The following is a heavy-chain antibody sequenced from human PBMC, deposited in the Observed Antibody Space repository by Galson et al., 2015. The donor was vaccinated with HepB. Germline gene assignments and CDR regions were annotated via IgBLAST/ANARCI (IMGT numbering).Heavy chain of an antibody. CDR2: ISYDGSNK. CDR3: ARRKGRYYYYGMDV. CDR1: GFTFSGYA. V-gene: IGHV3-30-3*01. J-gene: IGHJ6*02. Sequence: SLRLSCAASGFTFSGYAMHWVRQAPGKGLEWVAVISYDGSNKYYADSVKGRFTISRDNSKNTLYLQMNSLRAEDTAVYYCARRKGRYYYYGMDVWGQGTTVTVSS.